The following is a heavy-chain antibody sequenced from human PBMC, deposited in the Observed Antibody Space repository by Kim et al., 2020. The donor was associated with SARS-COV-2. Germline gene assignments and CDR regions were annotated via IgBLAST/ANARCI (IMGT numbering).Heavy chain of an antibody. D-gene: IGHD1-26*01. CDR1: GYTFTGYY. J-gene: IGHJ4*02. Sequence: ASVKVSCKASGYTFTGYYMHWVRQAPGQGLEWMGRINPNSGGTNYAQKFQGRVTMTRDTSISTAYMELSRLRSDDTAVYYCASANSGSINTTDYWGQGTLVTVSS. V-gene: IGHV1-2*06. CDR3: ASANSGSINTTDY. CDR2: INPNSGGT.